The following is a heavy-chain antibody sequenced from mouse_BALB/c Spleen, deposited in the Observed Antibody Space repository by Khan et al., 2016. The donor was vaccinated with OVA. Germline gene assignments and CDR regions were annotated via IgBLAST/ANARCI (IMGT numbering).Heavy chain of an antibody. Sequence: EVQLVESGGGLVKPGGSLKLSCAASGFTFSTFAMSWVRQTPEKRLEWVATINSDGDYTYYPDNVTGRFTISRDNAKNALYLQMRSLKSEDTAMYYCARSAIWGQGTTLTVSS. CDR1: GFTFSTFA. CDR2: INSDGDYT. J-gene: IGHJ2*01. D-gene: IGHD2-12*01. V-gene: IGHV5-9-3*01. CDR3: ARSAI.